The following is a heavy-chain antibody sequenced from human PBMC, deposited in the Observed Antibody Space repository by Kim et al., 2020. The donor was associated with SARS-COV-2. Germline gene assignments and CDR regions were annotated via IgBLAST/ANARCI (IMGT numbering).Heavy chain of an antibody. CDR2: ISYDGSNK. J-gene: IGHJ4*02. V-gene: IGHV3-30*18. Sequence: GGSLRLSCAASGFTFSSYGMHWVRQAPGKGLEWVAVISYDGSNKYYADSVKGRFTISRDNSKNTLYLQMNSLRAEDTAVYYCAKDPQYYDFWSGYCDYWGQGTLVTVSS. CDR1: GFTFSSYG. D-gene: IGHD3-3*01. CDR3: AKDPQYYDFWSGYCDY.